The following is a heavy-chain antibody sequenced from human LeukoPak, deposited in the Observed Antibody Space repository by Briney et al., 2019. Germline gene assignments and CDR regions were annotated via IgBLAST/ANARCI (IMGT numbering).Heavy chain of an antibody. J-gene: IGHJ4*02. D-gene: IGHD3-16*01. CDR1: GYTFTNSY. CDR3: ARGTMIIKGYFDY. V-gene: IGHV1-46*01. CDR2: INPSGGDT. Sequence: ASVKVSCKASGYTFTNSYIHWVRQAPGQGLEWMGIINPSGGDTSYAQKFQGRVTMTRDTSTSTVYMELSSLRSEDTAAYYCARGTMIIKGYFDYWGQGTLVTVSS.